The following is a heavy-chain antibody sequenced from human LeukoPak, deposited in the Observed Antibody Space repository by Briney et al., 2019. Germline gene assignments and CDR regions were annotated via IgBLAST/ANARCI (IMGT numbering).Heavy chain of an antibody. CDR2: IYYSGST. D-gene: IGHD3-3*01. Sequence: SETLSLTCTVSGGSISSYYWSWIRQPPGKGLEWIGYIYYSGSTNYNPSLKSRVTISVDTSKNQFSLKLSSVTAADTAVYYCARAHYDFWSGLDVWGKGTTVTVSS. J-gene: IGHJ6*04. V-gene: IGHV4-59*01. CDR3: ARAHYDFWSGLDV. CDR1: GGSISSYY.